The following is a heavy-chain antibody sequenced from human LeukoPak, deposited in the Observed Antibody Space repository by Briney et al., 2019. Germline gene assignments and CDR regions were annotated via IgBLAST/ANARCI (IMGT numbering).Heavy chain of an antibody. CDR3: ANGGYSGYEIDY. D-gene: IGHD5-12*01. CDR1: GFTFSSYW. J-gene: IGHJ4*02. CDR2: ISGSGGST. V-gene: IGHV3-23*01. Sequence: GGSLRLSCAASGFTFSSYWMHWVRQAPGKGLEWVSAISGSGGSTYYADSVKGRFTISRDNSKNTLYLQMNSLRAEDTAVYYCANGGYSGYEIDYWGQGTLVTVSS.